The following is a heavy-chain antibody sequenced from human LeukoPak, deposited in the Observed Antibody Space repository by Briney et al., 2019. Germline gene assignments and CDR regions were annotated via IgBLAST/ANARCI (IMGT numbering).Heavy chain of an antibody. CDR3: ARNYDILTGYSNPPDY. J-gene: IGHJ4*02. D-gene: IGHD3-9*01. CDR1: GYTFTGYY. CDR2: INPNSGGT. Sequence: ASVKVSCKASGYTFTGYYMHWVRQAPGQGREWMGWINPNSGGTNYAQKFQGRVTMTRDTSISTAYMELSRLRSDDTAVYYCARNYDILTGYSNPPDYWGQGTLVTVSS. V-gene: IGHV1-2*02.